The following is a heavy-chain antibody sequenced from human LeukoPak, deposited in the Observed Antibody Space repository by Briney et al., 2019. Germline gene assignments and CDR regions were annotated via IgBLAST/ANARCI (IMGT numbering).Heavy chain of an antibody. J-gene: IGHJ3*02. CDR1: GGTFSSYA. Sequence: ASVKVSCKASGGTFSSYAISWVRQAPGQGLEWMGGIIPIFGTANYAQKFQGRVTITADKSTSTAHMELSSLRSEDTAVYYCARGGRAYCSSTSCYGAFDIWGQGTMVTVSS. V-gene: IGHV1-69*06. CDR2: IIPIFGTA. D-gene: IGHD2-2*01. CDR3: ARGGRAYCSSTSCYGAFDI.